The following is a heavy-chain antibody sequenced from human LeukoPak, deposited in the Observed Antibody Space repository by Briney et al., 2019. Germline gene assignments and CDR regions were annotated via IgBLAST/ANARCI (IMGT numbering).Heavy chain of an antibody. CDR2: IYWNDDK. V-gene: IGHV2-5*01. J-gene: IGHJ4*02. D-gene: IGHD6-13*01. Sequence: ESGSTLVNPTQTLTLTCTFSGFSLSTSGVGVGWIRQPPGKALEWLALIYWNDDKRYSPSLKSRLTITKDTSKNQVVLTMTNMDPVDTATYYCAHRQLDSSSWYFDYWGQGTLVTVSS. CDR1: GFSLSTSGVG. CDR3: AHRQLDSSSWYFDY.